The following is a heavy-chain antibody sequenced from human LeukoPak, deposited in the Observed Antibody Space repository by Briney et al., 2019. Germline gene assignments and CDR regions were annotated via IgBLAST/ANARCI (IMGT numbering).Heavy chain of an antibody. D-gene: IGHD1-26*01. Sequence: ASVKVSCKASGYTFTSYGISWVRQAPGQGLEWMGWISAYNGNTNYAQKLQGRVTMTTDTSTSTAYMELRSLRSDDTAVYYCASGSGSWSIHYFDYWGQGTLVTVSS. CDR3: ASGSGSWSIHYFDY. CDR1: GYTFTSYG. V-gene: IGHV1-18*01. CDR2: ISAYNGNT. J-gene: IGHJ4*02.